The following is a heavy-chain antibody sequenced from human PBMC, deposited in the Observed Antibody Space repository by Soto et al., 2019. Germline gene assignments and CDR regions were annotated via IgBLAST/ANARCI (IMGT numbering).Heavy chain of an antibody. CDR1: GGSISSYY. J-gene: IGHJ5*02. CDR3: ARAMVVTQNWFDP. V-gene: IGHV4-59*08. D-gene: IGHD2-21*02. Sequence: SETLSLTCTVSGGSISSYYWSWIRQPPGKGLEWIGYIYYSGSTYYNPSLKSRVTISVDTSKNQFSLKLSSVTAADTAVYYCARAMVVTQNWFDPWGQGTLVTVS. CDR2: IYYSGST.